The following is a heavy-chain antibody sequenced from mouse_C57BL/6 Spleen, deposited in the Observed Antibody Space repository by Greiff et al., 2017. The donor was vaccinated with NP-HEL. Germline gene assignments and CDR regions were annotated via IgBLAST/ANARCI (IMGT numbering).Heavy chain of an antibody. CDR1: GYAFSSYW. V-gene: IGHV1-80*01. CDR3: ARSITTEAWFAY. CDR2: IYPGDGDT. Sequence: QVHVKQSGAELVKPGASVKISCKASGYAFSSYWMNWVKQRPGKGLEWIGQIYPGDGDTNYNGKFKGKATLTADKSSSTAYMQLSSLTSEDSAVYFCARSITTEAWFAYWGQGTLVTVSA. D-gene: IGHD1-1*01. J-gene: IGHJ3*01.